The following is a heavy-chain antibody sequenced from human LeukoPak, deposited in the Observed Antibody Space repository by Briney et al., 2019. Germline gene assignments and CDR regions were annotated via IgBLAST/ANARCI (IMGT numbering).Heavy chain of an antibody. CDR1: GYTFNSYG. J-gene: IGHJ5*02. CDR3: ARVVHHYYDSSGTDNWFDP. D-gene: IGHD3-22*01. Sequence: ASVKVSCKDSGYTFNSYGISWVRQAPGQGLEWMGWISAYNGNTNYAQKLQGRVTMNTHTSTSKAYMELRSLRSDDTAVYYCARVVHHYYDSSGTDNWFDPWGQGTLVTVSS. V-gene: IGHV1-18*01. CDR2: ISAYNGNT.